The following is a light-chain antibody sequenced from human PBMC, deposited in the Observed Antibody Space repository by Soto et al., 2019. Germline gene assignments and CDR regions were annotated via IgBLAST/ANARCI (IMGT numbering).Light chain of an antibody. CDR1: QGIRNF. Sequence: DIQMTQSPTSLSASVGDRVTITCRASQGIRNFVAWYQQKPGKAPKLLIYAASTLQSGVPSRFSGSGSGTDFTLTINSLQPEDVATYSCQKYSCVPAFGPGTKVEIK. J-gene: IGKJ3*01. CDR2: AAS. CDR3: QKYSCVPA. V-gene: IGKV1-27*01.